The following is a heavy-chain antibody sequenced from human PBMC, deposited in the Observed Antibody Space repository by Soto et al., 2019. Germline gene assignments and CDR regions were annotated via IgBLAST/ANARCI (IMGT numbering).Heavy chain of an antibody. CDR1: GGSISSGSYY. CDR3: ATEDVEYGDYDY. V-gene: IGHV4-39*01. D-gene: IGHD4-17*01. CDR2: IYYSGST. Sequence: SETLSLTCTVSGGSISSGSYYWGWIRQPPGKGLEWIGRIYYSGSTYYNPSLKSRVTISVDTSKNQFALKLSFVTAAETAVYYCATEDVEYGDYDYWGQGTLVTVSS. J-gene: IGHJ4*02.